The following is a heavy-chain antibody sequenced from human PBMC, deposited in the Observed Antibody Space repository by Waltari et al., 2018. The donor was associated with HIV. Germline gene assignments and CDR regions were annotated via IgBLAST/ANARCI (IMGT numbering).Heavy chain of an antibody. Sequence: EVQLVQSGAEVKKPGESLKISCKASGYSFTTYWIGWVRQMPGKGLEWMGIICPGDSDTRYSPSFQGQVTISADKSISTAYLQWSSLKASDTAMYYCAKGMYANQDCFGHWGQGTLVTVSS. V-gene: IGHV5-51*03. J-gene: IGHJ4*02. CDR1: GYSFTTYW. D-gene: IGHD2-8*01. CDR2: ICPGDSDT. CDR3: AKGMYANQDCFGH.